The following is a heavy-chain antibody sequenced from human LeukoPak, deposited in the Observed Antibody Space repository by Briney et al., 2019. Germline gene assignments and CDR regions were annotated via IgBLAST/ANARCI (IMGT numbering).Heavy chain of an antibody. CDR2: ISYDGSNK. D-gene: IGHD4-17*01. Sequence: GRSLRLSCAASGFTFSSYAMHWVRQAPGKGLEWVAVISYDGSNKYYADSVKGRFTISRDNSKNTLYLQMNSLRAEDTAVYYCAKYGETGLLYFHYWGQGTLVTVSS. CDR3: AKYGETGLLYFHY. J-gene: IGHJ4*02. V-gene: IGHV3-30-3*02. CDR1: GFTFSSYA.